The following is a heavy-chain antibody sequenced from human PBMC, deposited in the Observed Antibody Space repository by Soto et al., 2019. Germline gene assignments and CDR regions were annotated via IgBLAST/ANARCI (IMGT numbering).Heavy chain of an antibody. CDR2: SNVGNGDT. D-gene: IGHD1-26*01. Sequence: QVQLVQSGAEVKMPGASVKISCKASGYTFTDYALHWVRQAPGQGLEWMGWSNVGNGDTKYSQKFQGRVTITRDTYAGMVYMEFSSLVSEDTAVYFCARDFDTGTYDYWGQGTLLTVSS. CDR1: GYTFTDYA. CDR3: ARDFDTGTYDY. V-gene: IGHV1-3*01. J-gene: IGHJ4*02.